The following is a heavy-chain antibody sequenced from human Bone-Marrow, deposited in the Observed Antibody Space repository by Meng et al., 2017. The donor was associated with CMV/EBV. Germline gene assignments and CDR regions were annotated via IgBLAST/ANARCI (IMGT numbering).Heavy chain of an antibody. D-gene: IGHD2-2*01. J-gene: IGHJ2*01. V-gene: IGHV3-15*01. Sequence: GESLKISCVASGFTFSNAWMSWVRQAPGKGLEWVGRIKSITDGGTTDYAAPGKGRFIISRDDSKSTLYLQMNSLKPEDTAVYYCTTYCSSTSCPAAAGWYFDFWGRGTLVTVSS. CDR3: TTYCSSTSCPAAAGWYFDF. CDR2: IKSITDGGTT. CDR1: GFTFSNAW.